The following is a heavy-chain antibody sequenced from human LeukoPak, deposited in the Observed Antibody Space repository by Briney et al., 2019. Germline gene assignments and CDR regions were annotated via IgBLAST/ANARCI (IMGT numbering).Heavy chain of an antibody. J-gene: IGHJ5*02. Sequence: SETLSLTCTVSGGSISSGGYYWSWIRQHPGKGLEWIGYIYYSGSTYYNPSLKSRVTISVDTSKNQFSLKLSSVTAADTAVYYCARGQGSYGGSPIDWFDPWGQGTLVTVSS. D-gene: IGHD4-23*01. CDR1: GGSISSGGYY. CDR2: IYYSGST. CDR3: ARGQGSYGGSPIDWFDP. V-gene: IGHV4-31*03.